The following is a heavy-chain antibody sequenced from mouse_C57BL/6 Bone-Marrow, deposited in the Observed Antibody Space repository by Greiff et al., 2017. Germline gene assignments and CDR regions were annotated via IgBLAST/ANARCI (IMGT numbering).Heavy chain of an antibody. CDR1: GFNFTSYW. CDR3: ARLRGIYDDYDGDY. V-gene: IGHV1-61*01. Sequence: VKLQQPGAELVRPGSSVKLSCKASGFNFTSYWMDWVKQRPGQGLEWIGNIYPSDSETHYNQKFQDKATLTVDKSSSTAYMQLSSLTSEDAAVYDCARLRGIYDDYDGDYWGQGTTLTVSS. CDR2: IYPSDSET. D-gene: IGHD2-4*01. J-gene: IGHJ2*01.